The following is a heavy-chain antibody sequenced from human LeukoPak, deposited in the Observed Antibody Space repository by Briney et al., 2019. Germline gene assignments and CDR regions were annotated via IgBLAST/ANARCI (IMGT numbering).Heavy chain of an antibody. CDR1: VFTFSTYA. V-gene: IGHV3-30*02. CDR3: ASRPNDSWRGPFDY. CDR2: IQDDGSNK. J-gene: IGHJ4*02. D-gene: IGHD3-3*01. Sequence: GGSLRLSCAASVFTFSTYAMHWVRQAPGTGLEWVAFIQDDGSNKYYADSVKGRFTISRDNSKNTLHLQMNSLRAEDAAVYYCASRPNDSWRGPFDYWGQGTLVTVSS.